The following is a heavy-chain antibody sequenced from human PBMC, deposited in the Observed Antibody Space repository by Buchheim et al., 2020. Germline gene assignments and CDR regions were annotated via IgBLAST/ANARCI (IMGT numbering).Heavy chain of an antibody. CDR2: INHSGST. CDR3: ARVRFLEWLFPRYYYGMDV. D-gene: IGHD3-3*01. CDR1: GGSFSGYY. V-gene: IGHV4-34*01. Sequence: QVQLQQWGAGLLKPSETLSLTCAVYGGSFSGYYWSWIRQPPGKGLEWIGEINHSGSTNYNPSLKSRVTISVDTSKNQFSLKLSSVTAADTAVYYCARVRFLEWLFPRYYYGMDVWGQGTT. J-gene: IGHJ6*02.